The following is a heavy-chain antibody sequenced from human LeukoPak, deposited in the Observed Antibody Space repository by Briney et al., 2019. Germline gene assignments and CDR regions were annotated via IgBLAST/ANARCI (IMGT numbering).Heavy chain of an antibody. J-gene: IGHJ6*02. Sequence: ASVKVSCKASGYTFTGYYMHWVRQAPGQGLEWMGWINPNSGGTNYAQNFQGRVTMTRDTSISTAYMELSRLRSDDTAVYYCARDITIFGVVTPQIFYYYCMDVWGQGTTVTVSS. CDR1: GYTFTGYY. D-gene: IGHD3-3*01. CDR2: INPNSGGT. V-gene: IGHV1-2*02. CDR3: ARDITIFGVVTPQIFYYYCMDV.